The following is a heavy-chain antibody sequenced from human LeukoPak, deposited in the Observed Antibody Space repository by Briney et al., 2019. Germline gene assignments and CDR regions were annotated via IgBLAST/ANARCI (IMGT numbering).Heavy chain of an antibody. J-gene: IGHJ4*02. CDR3: ARDRQHLYTLYYYGSGSYYTDY. D-gene: IGHD3-10*01. Sequence: ASVKVSCKASGGTFSSYAISWVRQAPGQGLEWMGRIIPIFGTAHYAQKSQGRVTITTDESTSTAYMELSSLRSEDTAVYYCARDRQHLYTLYYYGSGSYYTDYWGQGTLVTVSS. CDR1: GGTFSSYA. CDR2: IIPIFGTA. V-gene: IGHV1-69*05.